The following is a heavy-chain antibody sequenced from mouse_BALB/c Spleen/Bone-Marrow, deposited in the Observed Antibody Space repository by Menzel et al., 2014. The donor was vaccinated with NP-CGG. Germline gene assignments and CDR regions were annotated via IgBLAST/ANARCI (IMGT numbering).Heavy chain of an antibody. J-gene: IGHJ4*01. CDR1: GYAFTDRW. CDR3: ARGGDDFSLDY. CDR2: IDTSDSYT. D-gene: IGHD2-4*01. Sequence: QVQLQQSGTELVMPGASVKMSCMASGYAFTDRWIHWVKQRPGQGLEWIGAIDTSDSYTNYNQKFKGKATLTVDESSSTAYIHLSSLTSEDSAVYYCARGGDDFSLDYWGQRTSVTVSS. V-gene: IGHV1-69*01.